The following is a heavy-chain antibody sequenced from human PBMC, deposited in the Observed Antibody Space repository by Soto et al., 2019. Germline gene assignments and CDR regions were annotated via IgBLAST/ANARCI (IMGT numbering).Heavy chain of an antibody. Sequence: QVQLVQSGAEVKKPGSSVKVSCKASGGTFSSYTTSWVRQAPGQGLEWMGRIIPILGIANYAQKFQGRVTITADKSTSTAYVELSSLRSEDTAVYYCARHREDMVRDLRWFDPWGQGTLVTVSS. V-gene: IGHV1-69*02. D-gene: IGHD3-10*01. CDR3: ARHREDMVRDLRWFDP. CDR1: GGTFSSYT. J-gene: IGHJ5*02. CDR2: IIPILGIA.